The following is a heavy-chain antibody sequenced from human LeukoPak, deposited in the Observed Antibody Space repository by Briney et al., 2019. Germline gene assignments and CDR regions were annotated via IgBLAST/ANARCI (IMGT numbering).Heavy chain of an antibody. CDR2: IYPNSGGT. V-gene: IGHV1-2*02. Sequence: ASVKVSCKASGYIFTGYHIHWVRQAPGQGVELMGWIYPNSGGTNYAQKFQGRVTMTRDTSITTVYMELSRLTSDDTAVYYRARVAVEMASWLDPWGQGTLVTVSS. D-gene: IGHD5-24*01. CDR1: GYIFTGYH. J-gene: IGHJ5*02. CDR3: ARVAVEMASWLDP.